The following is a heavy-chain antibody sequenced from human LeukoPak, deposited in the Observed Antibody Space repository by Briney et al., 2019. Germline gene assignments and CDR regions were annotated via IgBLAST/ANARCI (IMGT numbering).Heavy chain of an antibody. CDR3: ARAHSSGRLNGAFDL. D-gene: IGHD3-22*01. CDR1: GFTFSSYA. CDR2: ISYDGSNK. Sequence: GGSLRLSCAAPGFTFSSYAMHWVRQAPGKGLEWVAVISYDGSNKYYADSVKGRFTISRDNSKNTLYLQMNSLRAEDTAVYYCARAHSSGRLNGAFDLWGQGTTVSVSS. J-gene: IGHJ3*01. V-gene: IGHV3-30-3*01.